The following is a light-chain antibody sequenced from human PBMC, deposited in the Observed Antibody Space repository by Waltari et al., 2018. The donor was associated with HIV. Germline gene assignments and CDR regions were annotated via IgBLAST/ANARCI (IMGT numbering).Light chain of an antibody. CDR2: GAS. J-gene: IGKJ2*01. Sequence: EVVLTQSPGTLSLSPGERATLSCRASQSVSSNYLAWYQQKPGRAPILLIFGASYRATGIPDRFSGSGSGTDFTLTISRLEPEDFAVYYCQQYSSSTYTFGQGTKLEIK. CDR3: QQYSSSTYT. CDR1: QSVSSNY. V-gene: IGKV3-20*01.